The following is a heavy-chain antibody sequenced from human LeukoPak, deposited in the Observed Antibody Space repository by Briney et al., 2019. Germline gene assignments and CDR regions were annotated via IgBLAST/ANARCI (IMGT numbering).Heavy chain of an antibody. V-gene: IGHV3-23*01. CDR2: ISGSGGTT. CDR1: GFTFSTYA. J-gene: IGHJ4*02. CDR3: AKVGGYYYESSGPYHFDY. D-gene: IGHD3-22*01. Sequence: PGGSLRLSCAASGFTFSTYAMNWVRQAPGMGLEWVSAISGSGGTTYYADSVKGRFTISRDNSQNTLYLQMNSLRAEDAAIYYCAKVGGYYYESSGPYHFDYWGQGTLVTVSS.